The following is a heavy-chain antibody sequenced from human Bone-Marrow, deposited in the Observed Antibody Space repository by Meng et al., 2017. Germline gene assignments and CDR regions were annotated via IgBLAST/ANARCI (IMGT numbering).Heavy chain of an antibody. CDR1: GGTFSSYA. CDR3: ARGAAAAGIVDVSYWFDP. D-gene: IGHD6-13*01. Sequence: SVKVSCKASGGTFSSYAISWVRQAPGQGLEWMGGIIPIFGTANYAQKFQGRVTITTDESTSTAYMELSSLRSEDTAVYYCARGAAAAGIVDVSYWFDPWGQGTLVTVSS. J-gene: IGHJ5*02. V-gene: IGHV1-69*05. CDR2: IIPIFGTA.